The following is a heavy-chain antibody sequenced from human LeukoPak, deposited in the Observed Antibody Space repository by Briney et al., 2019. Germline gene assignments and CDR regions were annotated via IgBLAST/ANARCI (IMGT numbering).Heavy chain of an antibody. D-gene: IGHD3-22*01. CDR2: ISGSGGST. CDR1: AFTFSSYA. V-gene: IGHV3-23*01. J-gene: IGHJ4*02. CDR3: ARSPLDTSMTIYFDK. Sequence: GGSLRLSCAASAFTFSSYAMSWVRQAPGKGLEWVSAISGSGGSTYYADSVKGRFTISRDNSKNTLYLQMNSLRAEDTAIYYCARSPLDTSMTIYFDKWGLGTLVTVSS.